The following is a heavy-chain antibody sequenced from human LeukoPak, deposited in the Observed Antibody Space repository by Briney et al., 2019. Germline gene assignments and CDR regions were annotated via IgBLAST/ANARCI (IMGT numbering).Heavy chain of an antibody. Sequence: GGFLRLSCAASGFTFSNAWMSWVRQAPGKGLEWVGRIKSKTDGGTIDYAATVKGRFTISRDDSKNTLYLQMNSLKTEDTVVYYCTTDRRDWNPRDWGQGTLVTVSS. J-gene: IGHJ4*02. CDR2: IKSKTDGGTI. D-gene: IGHD1-1*01. CDR1: GFTFSNAW. V-gene: IGHV3-15*01. CDR3: TTDRRDWNPRD.